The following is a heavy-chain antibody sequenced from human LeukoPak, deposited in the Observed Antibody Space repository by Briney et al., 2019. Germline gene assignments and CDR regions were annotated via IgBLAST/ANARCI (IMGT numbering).Heavy chain of an antibody. D-gene: IGHD3-10*01. CDR2: INPSGGAS. Sequence: ASVKVACKASGYTLTTYYIFWVRQAPGQGLEWMGMINPSGGASTSAQKFQGRVTMTTDTSTSRAYMELRSLRSDDTAVYYCARDRGGERYYCGSGSYQTSFDYWGQGTLVSVSS. CDR1: GYTLTTYY. V-gene: IGHV1-46*01. J-gene: IGHJ4*02. CDR3: ARDRGGERYYCGSGSYQTSFDY.